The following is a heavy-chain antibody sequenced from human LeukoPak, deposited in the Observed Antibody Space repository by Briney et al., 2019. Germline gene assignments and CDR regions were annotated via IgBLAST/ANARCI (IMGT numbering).Heavy chain of an antibody. CDR1: GGSVSSGSYY. J-gene: IGHJ4*02. V-gene: IGHV4-61*02. CDR3: ARVVHYDILTGYRMYYFDY. D-gene: IGHD3-9*01. CDR2: IYTSGST. Sequence: SSETPSLTCTVSGGSVSSGSYYWSWIRQPAGKGLEWIGRIYTSGSTNYNPSLKSRVTISVDTSKNQFSLKLSSVTAADTAVYYCARVVHYDILTGYRMYYFDYWGQGTLVTVSS.